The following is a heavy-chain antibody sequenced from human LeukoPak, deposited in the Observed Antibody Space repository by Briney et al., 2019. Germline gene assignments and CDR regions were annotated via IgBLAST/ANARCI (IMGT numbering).Heavy chain of an antibody. J-gene: IGHJ4*02. D-gene: IGHD6-13*01. CDR2: IIPIFGTA. Sequence: GASVKVSCKASGGTFSSYAISWVRQAPGQGLEWMGGIIPIFGTANYAQKFQGRVTITADESTSTAYMELSSLRSEDTAVYYCARPPGVQGIAAAGSTPLYYWGQGTLVTVSS. CDR3: ARPPGVQGIAAAGSTPLYY. CDR1: GGTFSSYA. V-gene: IGHV1-69*13.